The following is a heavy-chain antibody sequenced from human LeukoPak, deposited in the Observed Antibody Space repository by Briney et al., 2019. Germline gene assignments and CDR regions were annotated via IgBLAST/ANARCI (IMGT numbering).Heavy chain of an antibody. CDR2: IIPILGIA. CDR1: GGTFSSYA. Sequence: ASVKVSCKASGGTFSSYAISWVRQAPGQGLEWMGRIIPILGIANYAQKFQGRVTVTADKSTSTAYMELSSLRSEDTAVYYCAREDVEMATRTTYYFDYWGQGTLVTVSS. CDR3: AREDVEMATRTTYYFDY. D-gene: IGHD5-24*01. J-gene: IGHJ4*02. V-gene: IGHV1-69*04.